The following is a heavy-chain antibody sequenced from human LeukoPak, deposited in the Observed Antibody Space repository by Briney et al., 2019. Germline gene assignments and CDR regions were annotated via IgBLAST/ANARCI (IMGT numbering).Heavy chain of an antibody. CDR3: AFEM. J-gene: IGHJ3*02. D-gene: IGHD5-24*01. V-gene: IGHV4-59*02. CDR1: GDSVSGYY. Sequence: NASETLSLTCIVSGDSVSGYYWNWVRQPPGKGLEWIGYTHHSGNTLYNPSLKSRVTTSVDTSKNQFSLSLSSDYCARWEVRLNAFEMWGQGTMVTVSS. CDR2: THHSGNT.